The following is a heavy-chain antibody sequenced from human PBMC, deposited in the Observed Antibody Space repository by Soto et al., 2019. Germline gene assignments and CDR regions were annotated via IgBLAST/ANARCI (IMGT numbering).Heavy chain of an antibody. CDR3: AARTRLHQGEIDWILSWWSLLPNGTVIVVVIAIESYWFDP. D-gene: IGHD2-15*01. V-gene: IGHV1-58*01. CDR1: GFTFTSSA. Sequence: SVKVSCKASGFTFTSSAVQWVRQARGQRLEWIGWIVVGSGNTNYAQKFQERVTITRDMSTSTAYMELSSLRSEDTAVYYCAARTRLHQGEIDWILSWWSLLPNGTVIVVVIAIESYWFDPWGQGTLVTVSS. J-gene: IGHJ5*02. CDR2: IVVGSGNT.